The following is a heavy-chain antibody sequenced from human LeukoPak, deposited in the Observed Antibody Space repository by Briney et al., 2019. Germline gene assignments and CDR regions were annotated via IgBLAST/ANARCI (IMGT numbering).Heavy chain of an antibody. J-gene: IGHJ4*02. CDR2: IYSDNT. D-gene: IGHD3-22*01. Sequence: GGSLRLSCTVSGFTVSSNSMSWVRQAPGKGLEWASFIYSDNTHYSDSVKGRFTISRDNSKNTLYLQMNSLRAEDTAVYYCARVYTYYDSSEGYFDYWGQGTLVTVSS. CDR3: ARVYTYYDSSEGYFDY. V-gene: IGHV3-53*01. CDR1: GFTVSSNS.